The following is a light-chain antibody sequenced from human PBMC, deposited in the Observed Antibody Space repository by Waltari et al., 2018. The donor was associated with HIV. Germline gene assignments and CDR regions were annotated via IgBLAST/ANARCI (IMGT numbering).Light chain of an antibody. CDR2: DAS. CDR3: QQRDKWPPSYT. Sequence: EIVLTQSPATLSLSPGHTATLPCRASQSISSYLAWYQQKPGQAPRLLIYDASHRANGSPARFSGSGSRTDFSLTIVPLAPEDFAVYYCQQRDKWPPSYTFGQGTSVEI. J-gene: IGKJ2*01. CDR1: QSISSY. V-gene: IGKV3-11*01.